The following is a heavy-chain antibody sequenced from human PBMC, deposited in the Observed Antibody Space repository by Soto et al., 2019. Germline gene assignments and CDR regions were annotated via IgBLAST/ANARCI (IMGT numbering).Heavy chain of an antibody. V-gene: IGHV1-46*01. Sequence: QVQLVQSGADVKKPGASVKVSCKASGDTFTDYYIHWVRQAPGQGLEWMGTVNPSGGHTTYAQHFLGRMSMTRDPSNSTLYMELTSLTSEDTAVYYCARGGHVVVVTAALDYWGQGTIVTVSS. D-gene: IGHD2-21*02. J-gene: IGHJ4*02. CDR1: GDTFTDYY. CDR2: VNPSGGHT. CDR3: ARGGHVVVVTAALDY.